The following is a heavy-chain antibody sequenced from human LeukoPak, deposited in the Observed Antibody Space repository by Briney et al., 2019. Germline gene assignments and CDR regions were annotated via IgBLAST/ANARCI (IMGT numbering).Heavy chain of an antibody. CDR1: GFTFSSYA. V-gene: IGHV3-23*01. Sequence: PGGSPRLSCAASGFTFSSYAMSWVRQAPGKGLEWVSAISGSGGSTYYADSVKGRFTISRDNSKNTLYLQMNSLRAEDTAVYYCAKLGTEALALRYWGQGTLVTVSS. CDR3: AKLGTEALALRY. D-gene: IGHD4-17*01. J-gene: IGHJ4*02. CDR2: ISGSGGST.